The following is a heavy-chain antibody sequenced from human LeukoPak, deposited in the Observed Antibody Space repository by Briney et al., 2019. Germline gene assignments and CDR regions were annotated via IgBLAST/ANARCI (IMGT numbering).Heavy chain of an antibody. CDR2: ISYDGSNK. Sequence: GGSLRLSCAASGFTFSSYAMHWVRQAPGKGLERVAVISYDGSNKYYADSVKGRFTISRDNSKNTLYLQMNSLRAEDTAVYYCARDRERPAESSGLDYWGQGTLVTVSS. CDR3: ARDRERPAESSGLDY. CDR1: GFTFSSYA. D-gene: IGHD6-19*01. V-gene: IGHV3-30-3*01. J-gene: IGHJ4*02.